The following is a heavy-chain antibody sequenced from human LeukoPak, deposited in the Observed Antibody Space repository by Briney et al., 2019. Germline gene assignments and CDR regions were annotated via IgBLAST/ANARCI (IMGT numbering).Heavy chain of an antibody. V-gene: IGHV1-69*05. Sequence: SVKVSCXASGGTFSSYAISWVRQAPGQGLEWMAGIIPIFGTANYAQKFQGRVTITTDESTSAAYMELSSLRSEDTAVCYCAGRVYYYDSSGYRLDAFDIWGQGTMVTVSS. CDR1: GGTFSSYA. J-gene: IGHJ3*02. CDR3: AGRVYYYDSSGYRLDAFDI. D-gene: IGHD3-22*01. CDR2: IIPIFGTA.